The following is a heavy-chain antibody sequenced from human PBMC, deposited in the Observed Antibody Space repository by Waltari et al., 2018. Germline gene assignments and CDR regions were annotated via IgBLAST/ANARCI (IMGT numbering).Heavy chain of an antibody. Sequence: RLQLQESGQGLVKPSETMSLTCTASADSITTSYYSGGWIRQPPGKGLKWIGGRYYSGSSYSNPSLKSRVAILVDTSKNKFSLELTSVTAADTAVYYCARGAGQLWSRYFDTWGQGTLVTVSS. J-gene: IGHJ5*02. CDR2: RYYSGSS. D-gene: IGHD5-18*01. V-gene: IGHV4-39*06. CDR1: ADSITTSYYS. CDR3: ARGAGQLWSRYFDT.